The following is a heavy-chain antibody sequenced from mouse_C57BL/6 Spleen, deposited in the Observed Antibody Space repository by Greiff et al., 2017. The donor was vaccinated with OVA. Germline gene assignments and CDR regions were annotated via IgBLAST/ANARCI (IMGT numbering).Heavy chain of an antibody. J-gene: IGHJ4*01. CDR3: ARQTQLRLGAMDY. V-gene: IGHV1-50*01. CDR2: IDPSDSYT. D-gene: IGHD3-2*02. CDR1: GYTFTSYW. Sequence: QVQLQQPGAELVKPGASVKLSCKASGYTFTSYWMQWVKQRPGQGLEWIGEIDPSDSYTNYNQKFKGKATLTVDTSSSTAYMQLSSLTAEDSAVYYCARQTQLRLGAMDYWGQGTSVTVSS.